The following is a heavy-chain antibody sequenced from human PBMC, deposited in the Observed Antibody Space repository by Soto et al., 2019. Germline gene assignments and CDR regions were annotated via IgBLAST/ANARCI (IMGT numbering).Heavy chain of an antibody. CDR1: GGTFSSYA. CDR3: ARDFNENPRAYSSIGGFDP. D-gene: IGHD6-19*01. CDR2: IIPIFGTA. V-gene: IGHV1-69*13. J-gene: IGHJ5*02. Sequence: ASVKVSCKASGGTFSSYAISWVRQAPGQGLEWMGGIIPIFGTANYAQKFQGRVTITADESTSTAYMELSSLRSEDTAVYYCARDFNENPRAYSSIGGFDPWGQGTLVTVSS.